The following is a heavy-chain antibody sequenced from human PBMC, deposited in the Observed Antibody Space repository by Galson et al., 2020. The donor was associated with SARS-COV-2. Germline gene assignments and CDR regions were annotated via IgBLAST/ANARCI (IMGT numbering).Heavy chain of an antibody. CDR1: GFTFDDYT. Sequence: GESLKISCAASGFTFDDYTMHWVRQAPGKGLEWVSLISWDGGSTYYADSVKGRFTISRDNSKNSLYLQMNSLRTEDTALYYCAKDFSNLIAVADTHFDYWGQGTLVTVSS. J-gene: IGHJ4*02. CDR2: ISWDGGST. CDR3: AKDFSNLIAVADTHFDY. V-gene: IGHV3-43*01. D-gene: IGHD6-19*01.